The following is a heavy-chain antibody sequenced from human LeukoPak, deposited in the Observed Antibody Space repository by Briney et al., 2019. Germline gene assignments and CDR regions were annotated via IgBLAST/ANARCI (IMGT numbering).Heavy chain of an antibody. V-gene: IGHV4-61*01. D-gene: IGHD3-10*01. J-gene: IGHJ4*02. CDR3: ARTYYYGSGRALDY. CDR2: ISYSGTT. CDR1: GGSVNSGTYY. Sequence: SETLSLTCPVSGGSVNSGTYYWSWIRQPPGKGLAWIGYISYSGTTNYNPSLKSRVTISLDTSKNQFPLPLNSVTAGDTAVYYCARTYYYGSGRALDYWGQGTLVTVSS.